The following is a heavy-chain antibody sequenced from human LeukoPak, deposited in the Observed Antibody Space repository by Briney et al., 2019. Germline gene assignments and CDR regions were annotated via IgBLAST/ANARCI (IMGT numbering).Heavy chain of an antibody. D-gene: IGHD3-16*02. CDR1: GFTSSSYA. J-gene: IGHJ3*02. Sequence: GGSLRLSCAASGFTSSSYAMHWVRQAPGKGLAWVAVISYDGSNKYYADSVKGRFTISRDNSKNTLYLQMNSLRAEDTAVYYCARDSGDYVWGSYRPGAFDIWGQGTMVTVSS. CDR2: ISYDGSNK. V-gene: IGHV3-30-3*01. CDR3: ARDSGDYVWGSYRPGAFDI.